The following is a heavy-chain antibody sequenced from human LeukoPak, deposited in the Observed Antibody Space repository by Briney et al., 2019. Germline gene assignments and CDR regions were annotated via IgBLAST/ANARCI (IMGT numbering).Heavy chain of an antibody. CDR3: ARGADYGGNSVPFDY. V-gene: IGHV4-31*03. D-gene: IGHD4-23*01. Sequence: SETLSLTCTVSGGSISSGGHYWGWIRQQPGKGLEGIGYIYYRGTTYYNPSLKSRVSISLDTSKNQVSLKLTSVTAADTAVYYCARGADYGGNSVPFDYWGQGTLVTVSS. CDR2: IYYRGTT. CDR1: GGSISSGGHY. J-gene: IGHJ4*02.